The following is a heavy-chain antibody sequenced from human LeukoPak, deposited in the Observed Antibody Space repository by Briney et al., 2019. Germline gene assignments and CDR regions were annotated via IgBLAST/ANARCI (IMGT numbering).Heavy chain of an antibody. CDR2: FEPSGGSK. Sequence: ASVKVSWGASGDTFTSYCVHWVRHAPGQGLEWMGRFEPSGGSKRYERKLPGTVTRTRDTSTSTVYMELSSLRSEDTAVYYCARGSRVLGYSSGYSQRYYFDYWGQGTLVTVSS. CDR1: GDTFTSYC. V-gene: IGHV1-46*01. J-gene: IGHJ4*02. D-gene: IGHD6-19*01. CDR3: ARGSRVLGYSSGYSQRYYFDY.